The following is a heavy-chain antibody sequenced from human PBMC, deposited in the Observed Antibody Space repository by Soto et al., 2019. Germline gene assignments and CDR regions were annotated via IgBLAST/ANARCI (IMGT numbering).Heavy chain of an antibody. CDR1: GDSISNSRFY. D-gene: IGHD7-27*01. J-gene: IGHJ4*02. V-gene: IGHV4-39*01. CDR3: ARRWGRTFDY. Sequence: PSETLSLTCSVSGDSISNSRFYWAWIRQPPGEGLEWIGSIYHTGNAYYNPSLKSRVTIFVDTSKNQFSLKLSSVTAADTAVYYCARRWGRTFDYWGQGTLVTVSS. CDR2: IYHTGNA.